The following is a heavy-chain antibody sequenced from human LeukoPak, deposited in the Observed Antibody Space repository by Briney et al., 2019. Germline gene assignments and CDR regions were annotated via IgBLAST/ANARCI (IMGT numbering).Heavy chain of an antibody. CDR1: GYTFTSYY. CDR3: ARERPPLGISYYYDSSGYSPSDY. V-gene: IGHV1-46*01. D-gene: IGHD3-22*01. CDR2: INPSGGST. Sequence: ASVKVSCKASGYTFTSYYMHWVRQAPGQGLEWMGIINPSGGSTSYAQKFQGRVTMTRDTSTSTVYMELSSLRSEDTAVYYCARERPPLGISYYYDSSGYSPSDYWGQGTLVTVSS. J-gene: IGHJ4*02.